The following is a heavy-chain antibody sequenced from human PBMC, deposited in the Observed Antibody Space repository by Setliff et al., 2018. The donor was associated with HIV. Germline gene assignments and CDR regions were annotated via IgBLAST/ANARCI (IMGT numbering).Heavy chain of an antibody. D-gene: IGHD3-10*01. CDR2: FVPMFGSA. J-gene: IGHJ5*02. V-gene: IGHV1-69*13. Sequence: VASVKVSCKASGGSFSNYAFSWVRQAPGQGLEWMGGFVPMFGSANYAQKFQGRLTITADESTTTVYMELSRFRSEDTAVYYCARGRYYGSGTYFTETWGQGTLVTVSS. CDR3: ARGRYYGSGTYFTET. CDR1: GGSFSNYA.